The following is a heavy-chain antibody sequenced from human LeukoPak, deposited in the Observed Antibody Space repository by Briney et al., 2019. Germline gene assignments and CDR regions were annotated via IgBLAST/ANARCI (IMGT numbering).Heavy chain of an antibody. CDR3: ARSGDIVVVPAAQGYFDY. V-gene: IGHV1-18*04. D-gene: IGHD2-2*01. CDR1: PYTFNKYY. Sequence: ASVKVSCKASPYTFNKYYIHWVRQAPGQGLEWMGWISAYNGNTNYAQKLQGRVTMTTDTSTSTAYMELRSLRSDDTAVYYCARSGDIVVVPAAQGYFDYWGRGTLVTVSS. J-gene: IGHJ4*02. CDR2: ISAYNGNT.